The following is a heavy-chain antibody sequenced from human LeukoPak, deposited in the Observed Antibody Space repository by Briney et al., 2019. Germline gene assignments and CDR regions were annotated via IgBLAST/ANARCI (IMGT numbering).Heavy chain of an antibody. CDR3: ARDQLSPNWNYGSFAFDI. V-gene: IGHV1-2*02. CDR2: INPNSGGT. D-gene: IGHD1-7*01. J-gene: IGHJ3*02. Sequence: GASVKVSCKASGYTFTGYYMHWVRQAPGQGLEWMGWINPNSGGTNYAQKFQGRVTMTRDTSISTAYMELSRLRSVDTAVYYCARDQLSPNWNYGSFAFDIWGQGTMVTVSS. CDR1: GYTFTGYY.